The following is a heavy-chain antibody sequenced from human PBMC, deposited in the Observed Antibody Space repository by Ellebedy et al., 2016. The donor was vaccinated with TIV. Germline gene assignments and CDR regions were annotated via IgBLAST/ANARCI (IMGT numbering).Heavy chain of an antibody. Sequence: GGSLRLXCAASGFTFSDYYMSWIRQAPGKGLEWVSYISASGRDIYYADSVKGRFTISRDNAKNSLYLQMNGLRAEDTALYYCVRDDWGPGDYWGQGTLVTVSS. D-gene: IGHD7-27*01. J-gene: IGHJ4*02. CDR2: ISASGRDI. V-gene: IGHV3-11*01. CDR1: GFTFSDYY. CDR3: VRDDWGPGDY.